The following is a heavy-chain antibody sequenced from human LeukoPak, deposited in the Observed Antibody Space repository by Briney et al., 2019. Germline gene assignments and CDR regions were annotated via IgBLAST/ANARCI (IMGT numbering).Heavy chain of an antibody. Sequence: GGSLRLSCAASGFTFSSYAMSWVRQAPGKGLEWVSAISGSGGSTYYADSVKGRFTISRDNSKNTLYLQMNSLRAEDTAVYYCSKSTTVTDLGDYWGQGTLVTVSS. J-gene: IGHJ4*02. CDR3: SKSTTVTDLGDY. V-gene: IGHV3-23*01. CDR2: ISGSGGST. CDR1: GFTFSSYA. D-gene: IGHD4-17*01.